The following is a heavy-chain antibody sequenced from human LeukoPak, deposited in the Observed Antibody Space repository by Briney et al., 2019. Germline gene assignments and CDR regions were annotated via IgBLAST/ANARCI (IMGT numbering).Heavy chain of an antibody. V-gene: IGHV3-30*18. CDR1: GFTFSSYA. CDR2: ISYDGSNK. D-gene: IGHD3-22*01. J-gene: IGHJ4*02. CDR3: AKSYYYDKLAYY. Sequence: GGSLRLSCAASGFTFSSYAMHWVRQAPGKGLEWVAVISYDGSNKYYADSVKGRFTISRDNSKNTLYLQMTSLRAEDTAVYYCAKSYYYDKLAYYWGQGTLVTVSS.